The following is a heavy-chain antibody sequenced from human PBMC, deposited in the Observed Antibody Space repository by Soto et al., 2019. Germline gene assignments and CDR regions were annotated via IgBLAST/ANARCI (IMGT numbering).Heavy chain of an antibody. CDR1: GGTFSSYG. V-gene: IGHV1-69*01. CDR2: IIPIFGTT. D-gene: IGHD2-15*01. Sequence: VQLVQSGAEVKKPGSSVKVSCKASGGTFSSYGINWVRQAPGQGLEWMGGIIPIFGTTYYAQRFQDRVTITADEPTSTAYMELSSRRSEDTAVYYCAGGPKVVVVAATGYYYYYGMDVWGQGTTVTVSS. CDR3: AGGPKVVVVAATGYYYYYGMDV. J-gene: IGHJ6*02.